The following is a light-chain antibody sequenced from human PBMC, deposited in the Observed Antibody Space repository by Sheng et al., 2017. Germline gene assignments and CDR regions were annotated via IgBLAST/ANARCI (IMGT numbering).Light chain of an antibody. CDR1: QSVSNNH. CDR2: DAS. V-gene: IGKV3-20*01. Sequence: EIVLTQSPGSLSLSPGERATLSCRASQSVSNNHLAWYQQKPGQAPRLLIYDASSRATGIPDRFSGSGSGTDFTLTISRLEAEDSAVYYCQQHGSSPPLTFGGGTKVEIK. CDR3: QQHGSSPPLT. J-gene: IGKJ4*01.